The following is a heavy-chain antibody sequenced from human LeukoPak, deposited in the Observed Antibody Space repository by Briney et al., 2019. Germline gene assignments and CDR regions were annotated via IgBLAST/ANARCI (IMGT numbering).Heavy chain of an antibody. CDR3: AREGVEGGAYYFDC. J-gene: IGHJ4*02. CDR1: GYPFTIYY. V-gene: IGHV1-46*01. D-gene: IGHD1-1*01. CDR2: INPSGGST. Sequence: EASVKVSCKASGYPFTIYYMHWVRQAPGQGLEWMGIINPSGGSTTYAQKFQGRVTMTRDMSTSTVYMELSSLRSEDTAVYYCAREGVEGGAYYFDCWGRGTLVTVSS.